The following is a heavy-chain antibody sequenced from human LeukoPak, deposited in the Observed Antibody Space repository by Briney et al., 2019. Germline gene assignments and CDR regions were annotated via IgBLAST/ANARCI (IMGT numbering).Heavy chain of an antibody. V-gene: IGHV3-66*01. Sequence: GGSLRLSCAASGFTVTNNYMNWVRQAPGKGLEWVSVIFTGGSTHYADSVKGRFTISRDNSKNTLYLQMNSQRAEDTAVYYCARDHYYDSSGFSPLDYWGQGTLVTVSS. D-gene: IGHD3-22*01. CDR1: GFTVTNNY. CDR2: IFTGGST. CDR3: ARDHYYDSSGFSPLDY. J-gene: IGHJ4*02.